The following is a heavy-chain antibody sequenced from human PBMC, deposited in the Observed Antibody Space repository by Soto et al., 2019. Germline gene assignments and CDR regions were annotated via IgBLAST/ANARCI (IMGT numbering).Heavy chain of an antibody. J-gene: IGHJ4*02. CDR2: ISTSGTTI. V-gene: IGHV3-11*01. Sequence: QVQLVESGGGLVKPGGSLRLSCAASGFTFSDYYMSWLRQAPGKGLECVSYISTSGTTIYYADSVKSRFIISRDNAKNSLCLQMNSLRDEATAVYYCVRDLAPRQNDSFDYSGQGTHVTVSS. CDR3: VRDLAPRQNDSFDY. CDR1: GFTFSDYY.